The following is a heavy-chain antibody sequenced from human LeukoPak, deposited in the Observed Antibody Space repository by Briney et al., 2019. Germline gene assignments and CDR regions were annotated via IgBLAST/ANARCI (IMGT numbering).Heavy chain of an antibody. D-gene: IGHD4-17*01. J-gene: IGHJ4*02. Sequence: ASVKVSCKASGYTFTGYYMHWVRQAPGQRLEWMGWINAGNGNTKYSQKFQGRVTITRDTSASTAYMELSSLRSEDTAVYYCARGTTVTTGGVYWGQGTLVTVSS. CDR1: GYTFTGYY. CDR3: ARGTTVTTGGVY. V-gene: IGHV1-3*01. CDR2: INAGNGNT.